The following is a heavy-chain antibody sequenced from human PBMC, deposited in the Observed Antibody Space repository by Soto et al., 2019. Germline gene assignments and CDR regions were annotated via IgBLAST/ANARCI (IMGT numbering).Heavy chain of an antibody. V-gene: IGHV3-23*01. CDR3: AGPGYSSQDY. CDR2: ISGSGDGT. D-gene: IGHD5-18*01. CDR1: GCPFISFA. J-gene: IGHJ4*02. Sequence: GGPLTLSCAAAGCPFISFALSWVRQAPGKGLEWVSAISGSGDGTDYADSVKGRFTISRDNSKNTRYLQMNSLRAEDTAVYYCAGPGYSSQDYWGQGARVTVSS.